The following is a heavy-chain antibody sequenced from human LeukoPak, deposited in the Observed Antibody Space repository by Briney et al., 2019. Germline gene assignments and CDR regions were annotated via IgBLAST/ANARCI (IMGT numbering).Heavy chain of an antibody. CDR3: ARGLFNGYDTALTPFDH. Sequence: GRSLRLSCTASRFTFSSHGMNWGRQAPGKGLEWVALIWHDGSKKYYADSVKRRFTISRDNSKNPLYLQMNSLRDEDTAVYFCARGLFNGYDTALTPFDHWGLGTLVTVSS. V-gene: IGHV3-33*01. CDR2: IWHDGSKK. D-gene: IGHD5-12*01. CDR1: RFTFSSHG. J-gene: IGHJ4*02.